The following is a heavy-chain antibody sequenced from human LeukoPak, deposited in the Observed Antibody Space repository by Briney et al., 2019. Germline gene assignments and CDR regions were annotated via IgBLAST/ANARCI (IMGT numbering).Heavy chain of an antibody. CDR2: IKQDGSDK. D-gene: IGHD1-1*01. Sequence: GGSLRLSCAASGFTFSNFWMSWVRQAPGKGLEWVANIKQDGSDKYYVDSVKGRFTISRDNAQKSLYLQMISLRVEDTAVYYCRSGGAAPGSFDYWGQGTLVTVSP. CDR1: GFTFSNFW. CDR3: RSGGAAPGSFDY. V-gene: IGHV3-7*01. J-gene: IGHJ4*02.